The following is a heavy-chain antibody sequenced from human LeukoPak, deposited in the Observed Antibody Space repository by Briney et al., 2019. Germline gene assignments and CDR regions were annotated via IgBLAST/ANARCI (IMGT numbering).Heavy chain of an antibody. CDR3: AKPGYSSGWWMDY. CDR2: IRYDGSDK. V-gene: IGHV3-30*02. D-gene: IGHD6-19*01. CDR1: GFTFSSYG. Sequence: GGSLRLSCAASGFTFSSYGMHWVRQAPGKGLEWVAFIRYDGSDKYYADSVKGRFTISRDNSKKRLYLQMNSLKAEDTAVLYCAKPGYSSGWWMDYWGQGTLVTVSS. J-gene: IGHJ4*02.